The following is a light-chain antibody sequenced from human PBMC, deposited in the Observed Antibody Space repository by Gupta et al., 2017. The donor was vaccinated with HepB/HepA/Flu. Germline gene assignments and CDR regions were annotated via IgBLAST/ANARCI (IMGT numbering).Light chain of an antibody. J-gene: IGKJ4*01. CDR3: QQVKSFPIT. Sequence: DIQMTQSTSSVSASVGDRVAITCRASQGISSWVAWYQQRPGTAPKLLIYAASNLLSGVPSRFSGSGSGTDFTLTISGLQPEDFAIYYGQQVKSFPITFGGGTKVEIK. CDR1: QGISSW. CDR2: AAS. V-gene: IGKV1-12*01.